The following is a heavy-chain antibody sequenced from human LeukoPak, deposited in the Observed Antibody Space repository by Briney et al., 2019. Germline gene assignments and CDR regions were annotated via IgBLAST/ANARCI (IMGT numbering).Heavy chain of an antibody. CDR1: GDSVSSNSAA. Sequence: QTLSLTCAISGDSVSSNSAAWSWIRLSPSRGLEWLGRTYYRSKWCHDYAVSVRSRITINPDTSKNQLSLQLNSVTPEDTAVYYCARGRAPAALSFDPWGQGTLVTVSS. CDR2: TYYRSKWCH. CDR3: ARGRAPAALSFDP. V-gene: IGHV6-1*01. J-gene: IGHJ5*02. D-gene: IGHD6-25*01.